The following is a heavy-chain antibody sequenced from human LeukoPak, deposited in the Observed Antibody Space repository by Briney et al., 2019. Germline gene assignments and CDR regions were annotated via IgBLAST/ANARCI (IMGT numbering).Heavy chain of an antibody. CDR1: GGSISSGGYY. Sequence: KSSETLSLTCTVSGGSISSGGYYWSWIRQHPGKGLEWIGYIYYSGSTYYNPSLKSRVTISVDTSKNQFSLKLSSVTAADTAVYYCAREYYYDSSGYYYFDYWGQGTLVTVSS. CDR2: IYYSGST. D-gene: IGHD3-22*01. V-gene: IGHV4-31*03. CDR3: AREYYYDSSGYYYFDY. J-gene: IGHJ4*02.